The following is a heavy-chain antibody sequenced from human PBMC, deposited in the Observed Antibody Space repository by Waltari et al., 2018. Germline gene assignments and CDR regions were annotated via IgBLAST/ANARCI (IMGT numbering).Heavy chain of an antibody. CDR3: ASTSSWYFPFDY. D-gene: IGHD6-13*01. J-gene: IGHJ4*02. CDR2: ISYDGSNK. V-gene: IGHV3-30-3*01. Sequence: QVQLVESGGGVVQPGRSLRLSCAASGFTFSSYAMHWVRQAPGKGLEWVAVISYDGSNKYYADSVKGRFTISRDNSKNTLYLQMNSLRAEDTAVYYCASTSSWYFPFDYWGQGTLVTVSS. CDR1: GFTFSSYA.